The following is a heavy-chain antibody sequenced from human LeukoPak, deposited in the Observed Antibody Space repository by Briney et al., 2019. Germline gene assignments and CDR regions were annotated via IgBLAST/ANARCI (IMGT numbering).Heavy chain of an antibody. Sequence: PSETLSLTCAVYGGSFSGYYWSWIRQPPGKGLEWIGEINHSGSTNYNPSLKSRVTISVDTSKNQFSLKLSSVTAAGTAVYYCARRDIVATRTQRILYNWFDPWGQGTLVTVSS. CDR1: GGSFSGYY. V-gene: IGHV4-34*01. CDR3: ARRDIVATRTQRILYNWFDP. CDR2: INHSGST. J-gene: IGHJ5*02. D-gene: IGHD5-12*01.